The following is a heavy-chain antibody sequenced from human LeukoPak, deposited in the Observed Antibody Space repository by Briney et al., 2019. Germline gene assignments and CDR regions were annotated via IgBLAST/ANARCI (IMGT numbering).Heavy chain of an antibody. V-gene: IGHV1-2*06. CDR1: GYTFSGFY. CDR3: GTGTIPYYYYYMDV. J-gene: IGHJ6*03. CDR2: INPNTGAT. Sequence: ASVKVSCKASGYTFSGFYMHWVRQAPGQGLEWMGRINPNTGATRYAQKFQGRVTITADESTSTAYMELSSLRSEDTAVYYCGTGTIPYYYYYMDVWGKGTTVTVSS. D-gene: IGHD1-7*01.